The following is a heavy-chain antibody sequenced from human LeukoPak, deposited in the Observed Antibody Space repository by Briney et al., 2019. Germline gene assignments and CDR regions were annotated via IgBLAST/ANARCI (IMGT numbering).Heavy chain of an antibody. D-gene: IGHD2-21*02. CDR1: GFTFSSYW. CDR3: ARRTYCGGDCYYEDY. J-gene: IGHJ4*02. V-gene: IGHV3-7*03. CDR2: IKQDGSEK. Sequence: GGSLRLSCASSGFTFSSYWMSWVRQAPGKRLEWVANIKQDGSEKYYVASVKGRFTISRDNAKNSLYLQMNSLRAEDTAVYYCARRTYCGGDCYYEDYWGQGTLVTVSS.